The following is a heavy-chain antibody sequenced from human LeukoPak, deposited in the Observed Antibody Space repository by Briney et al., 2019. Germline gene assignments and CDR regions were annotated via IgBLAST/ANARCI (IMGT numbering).Heavy chain of an antibody. CDR3: ARGGNYWPQWWFDP. Sequence: SETLSLTCTVSGGSISSSSYYWGWIRQPPGKGLEWIGSIHYSGSTYYNPSLKSRVTISVDTSKNQFSLKLSSVTAADTAVYYCARGGNYWPQWWFDPWGRGTLVSVSS. CDR2: IHYSGST. J-gene: IGHJ5*02. V-gene: IGHV4-39*01. D-gene: IGHD1-26*01. CDR1: GGSISSSSYY.